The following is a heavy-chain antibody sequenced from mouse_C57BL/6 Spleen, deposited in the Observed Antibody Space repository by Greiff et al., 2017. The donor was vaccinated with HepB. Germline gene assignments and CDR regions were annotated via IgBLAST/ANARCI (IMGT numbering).Heavy chain of an antibody. D-gene: IGHD2-3*01. Sequence: EVMLVESGAELVRPGASVKLSCTASGFNIKDDYMHWVKQRPEQGLEWIGWIDPENGDTEYASKFQGKATITADTSSNTAYLQLSSLTSEDTAVYYCTTLLYDDGDYWGQGTTLTVSS. CDR3: TTLLYDDGDY. V-gene: IGHV14-4*01. CDR1: GFNIKDDY. J-gene: IGHJ2*01. CDR2: IDPENGDT.